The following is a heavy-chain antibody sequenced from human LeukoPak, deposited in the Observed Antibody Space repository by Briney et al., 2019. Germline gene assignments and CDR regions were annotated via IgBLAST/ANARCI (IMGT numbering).Heavy chain of an antibody. V-gene: IGHV4-39*07. J-gene: IGHJ4*02. CDR2: IYYSGST. CDR3: ARVATVAAAAFFDY. Sequence: SETLSLTCTVSGGSISSSSYYWGWIRQPPGKGLEWIGSIYYSGSTYYNPSLKSRVTISVDTSKNQFSLKLSSVTAADTAVYYCARVATVAAAAFFDYWGQGTLVTVSS. CDR1: GGSISSSSYY. D-gene: IGHD6-13*01.